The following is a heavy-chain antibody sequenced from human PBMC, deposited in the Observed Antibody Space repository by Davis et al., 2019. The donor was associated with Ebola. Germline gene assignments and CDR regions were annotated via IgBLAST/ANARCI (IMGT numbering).Heavy chain of an antibody. CDR2: ISGSGGST. J-gene: IGHJ5*02. V-gene: IGHV3-23*01. D-gene: IGHD4-23*01. CDR1: GFTFSSYA. Sequence: GGSLRLSCAASGFTFSSYAMTWVRQAPGKGLEWVSSISGSGGSTYYADSVKGRFTISRDNSKNTLYLQMNSLRAEDTAVYYCAKGNTVVTPCWFDPWGQGTLVTVSS. CDR3: AKGNTVVTPCWFDP.